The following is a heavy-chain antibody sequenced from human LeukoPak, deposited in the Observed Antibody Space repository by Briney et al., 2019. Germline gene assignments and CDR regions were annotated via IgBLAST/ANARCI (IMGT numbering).Heavy chain of an antibody. CDR2: FDPEDGET. D-gene: IGHD4-17*01. CDR3: ATNSYGDYGWFDP. V-gene: IGHV1-24*01. Sequence: ASVKVSCKVSGYTLTELSMHWVRQAPGKGLEWMGGFDPEDGETIYAQKFQGRVTMTEDTSTDTAYMELSSLRSEDTAVYYCATNSYGDYGWFDPWGRGTLATVSS. J-gene: IGHJ5*02. CDR1: GYTLTELS.